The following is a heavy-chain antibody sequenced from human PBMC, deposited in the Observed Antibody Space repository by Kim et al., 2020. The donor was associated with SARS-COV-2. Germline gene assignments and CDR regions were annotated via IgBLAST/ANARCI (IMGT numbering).Heavy chain of an antibody. CDR3: ARLVVPAAMLYYYYGMDV. J-gene: IGHJ6*02. Sequence: SETLSLTCTVSGGSISSSSYYWGWIRQPPGKGLEWIGSIYYSGSTYYNPSLKSRVTISVDTSKNQFSLKLSSVTAADTAVYYCARLVVPAAMLYYYYGMDVWGQGTTVTVSS. D-gene: IGHD2-2*01. V-gene: IGHV4-39*01. CDR2: IYYSGST. CDR1: GGSISSSSYY.